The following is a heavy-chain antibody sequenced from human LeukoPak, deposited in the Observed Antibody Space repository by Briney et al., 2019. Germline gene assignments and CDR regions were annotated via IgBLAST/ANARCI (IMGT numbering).Heavy chain of an antibody. Sequence: SETLSLTCTVSGGSISSYYWSWIRQPPGKGLEWIGYIYTSGSTNYNPSLKSRVTISVDTSKNQFSLKLSSVTAADTAVYYCARRRVIAARPGWFDPWGQGTLVTVSS. CDR1: GGSISSYY. D-gene: IGHD6-6*01. CDR3: ARRRVIAARPGWFDP. J-gene: IGHJ5*02. V-gene: IGHV4-4*09. CDR2: IYTSGST.